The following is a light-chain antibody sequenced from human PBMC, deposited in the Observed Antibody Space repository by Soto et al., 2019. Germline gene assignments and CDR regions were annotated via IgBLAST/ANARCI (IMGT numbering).Light chain of an antibody. CDR1: HSVSRY. J-gene: IGKJ4*01. CDR3: QQRSNWPPLT. CDR2: DAS. Sequence: ELVLTQSPATLSLSPGERATLSCRASHSVSRYLAWYKQKPGQAPRLLIYDASNRATGIPARFSGSGSGTDFTLTISSLEPESVAVYYCQQRSNWPPLTFGGGTKVEIK. V-gene: IGKV3-11*01.